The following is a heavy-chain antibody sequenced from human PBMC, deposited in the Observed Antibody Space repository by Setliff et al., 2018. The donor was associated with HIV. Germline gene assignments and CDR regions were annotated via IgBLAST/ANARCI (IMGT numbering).Heavy chain of an antibody. CDR2: TYYRSKWYI. J-gene: IGHJ4*02. Sequence: PSQTLSLTCAISGDSVSSNSAAWNWVRQSPSRGLEWLGRTYYRSKWYINYALSVKSRITISPDTSKNQFSLQLNSVTPEDTAIYYCARGSYGSVLLWGQGTLVTVSS. D-gene: IGHD6-19*01. V-gene: IGHV6-1*01. CDR3: ARGSYGSVLL. CDR1: GDSVSSNSAA.